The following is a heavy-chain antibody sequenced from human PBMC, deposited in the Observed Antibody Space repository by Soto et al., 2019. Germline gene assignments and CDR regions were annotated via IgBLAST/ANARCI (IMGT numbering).Heavy chain of an antibody. CDR2: IIPVFGTG. J-gene: IGHJ4*02. V-gene: IGHV1-69*06. CDR1: GGTFSSYA. D-gene: IGHD5-18*01. CDR3: ARVGGTGGYTYGLDY. Sequence: QVQLVQSGAEVKKPGSSVKVSCKASGGTFSSYAISWVRQAPGQGLEWMGGIIPVFGTGIYAQKFQGRATITADKSTNTAYMELSSLRSEDTAVYFCARVGGTGGYTYGLDYWGQGPLVTVSS.